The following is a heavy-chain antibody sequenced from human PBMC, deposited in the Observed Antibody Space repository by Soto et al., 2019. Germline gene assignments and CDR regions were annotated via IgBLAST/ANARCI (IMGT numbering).Heavy chain of an antibody. J-gene: IGHJ3*02. CDR1: GFTFDDYA. Sequence: EVQPVESGGGLVQPGRSLRLSCAASGFTFDDYAMHWVRQAPGKGLEWVSGISWNSGSIGYADSVKGRFTISRDNAKNSLYLQMNSLRAEDTALYYCAKSSDYASGAFDIWGQGTMVTVSS. CDR3: AKSSDYASGAFDI. CDR2: ISWNSGSI. D-gene: IGHD1-26*01. V-gene: IGHV3-9*01.